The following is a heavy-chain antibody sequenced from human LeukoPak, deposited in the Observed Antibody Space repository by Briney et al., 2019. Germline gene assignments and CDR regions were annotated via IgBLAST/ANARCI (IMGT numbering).Heavy chain of an antibody. Sequence: SETLSLTCAVYGGSFSGYYWSWIRQPPGEGLEWIGEINHSGSTNYNPSLKSRVTISVDTSKNQFSLKLSSVTAADTAVYYCARAPRFDPWGQGTLVTVSS. V-gene: IGHV4-34*01. CDR3: ARAPRFDP. CDR1: GGSFSGYY. J-gene: IGHJ5*02. CDR2: INHSGST.